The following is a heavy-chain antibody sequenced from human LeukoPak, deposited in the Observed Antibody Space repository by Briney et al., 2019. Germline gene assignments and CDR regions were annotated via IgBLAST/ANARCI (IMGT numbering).Heavy chain of an antibody. V-gene: IGHV4-34*01. CDR1: GGSFSGYY. CDR2: INNSGST. D-gene: IGHD2-15*01. Sequence: PSETLSLTCAVYGGSFSGYYWSWIRQPPGKGLEWIGEINNSGSTNYNPSLKSRVTMSVDTSKNQFSLKLSSVTAADTAVYYCARDSLGGGAFDIWGQGTMVTVSS. CDR3: ARDSLGGGAFDI. J-gene: IGHJ3*02.